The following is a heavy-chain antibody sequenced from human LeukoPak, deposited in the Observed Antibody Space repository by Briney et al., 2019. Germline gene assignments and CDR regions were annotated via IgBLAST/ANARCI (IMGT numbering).Heavy chain of an antibody. V-gene: IGHV4-59*08. Sequence: SETLSLTCTVSGVSISTYYWSWIRQPPGKGLGWIGNIYHSGSTYYNPSLKSRVTISVDTSKNQFSLKLISVTAADTAVYYCASTYSLYDAFDIWGQGTMVTVSS. CDR3: ASTYSLYDAFDI. D-gene: IGHD1-26*01. CDR2: IYHSGST. CDR1: GVSISTYY. J-gene: IGHJ3*02.